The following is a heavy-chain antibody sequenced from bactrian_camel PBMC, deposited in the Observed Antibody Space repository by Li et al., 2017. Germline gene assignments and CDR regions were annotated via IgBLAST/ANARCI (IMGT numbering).Heavy chain of an antibody. CDR3: AAGSGVILPLDSKEYGL. CDR1: GFTVKTYC. CDR2: VDNDGIT. Sequence: HVQLVESGGDSVQAGGSLRLSCAVSGFTVKTYCMGWFRGSEREGVAAVDNDGITSYADSVKGRFTISRDMSKNTIDLQMNSLKPEDTAMYYCAAGSGVILPLDSKEYGLWGQGTQVTV. V-gene: IGHV3S9*01. D-gene: IGHD2*01. J-gene: IGHJ4*01.